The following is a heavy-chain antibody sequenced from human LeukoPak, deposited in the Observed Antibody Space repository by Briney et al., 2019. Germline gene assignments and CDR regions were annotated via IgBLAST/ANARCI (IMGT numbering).Heavy chain of an antibody. D-gene: IGHD2-21*01. CDR3: ARDLILDDPLDY. J-gene: IGHJ4*02. V-gene: IGHV1-46*01. CDR1: GFTFSNYN. Sequence: GASVKVSCKASGFTFSNYNINWVRQATGQGLEWMGIINPSGGSTSYAQKFQGRVTMTRDTSTSTVYMELSSLRSEDTAVYYCARDLILDDPLDYWGQGTLVTVSS. CDR2: INPSGGST.